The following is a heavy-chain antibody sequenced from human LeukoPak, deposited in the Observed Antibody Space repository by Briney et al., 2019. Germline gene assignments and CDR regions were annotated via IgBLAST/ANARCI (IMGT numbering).Heavy chain of an antibody. CDR2: ISSSGSTI. V-gene: IGHV3-11*01. Sequence: GGSLRLSCTASGFTFGDYAMSWVRQAPGKGLEWVSYISSSGSTIYYADSVKGRFTISRDNAKNSLYLQMNSLRAEDTAVYYCARVGYYYDSSGYQTDAFDIWGQGTMVTVSS. CDR1: GFTFGDYA. CDR3: ARVGYYYDSSGYQTDAFDI. J-gene: IGHJ3*02. D-gene: IGHD3-22*01.